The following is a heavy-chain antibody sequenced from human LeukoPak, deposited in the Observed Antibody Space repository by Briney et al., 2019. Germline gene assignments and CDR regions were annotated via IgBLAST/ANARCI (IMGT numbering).Heavy chain of an antibody. J-gene: IGHJ4*02. CDR2: IIPIFGSA. D-gene: IGHD2-2*01. CDR1: GGTFSSYA. Sequence: ASVKVSSKASGGTFSSYAISWVGQAPGQGLEWMGGIIPIFGSANYAQKFQGRVTITADESTSTAYMELSSLRSEDTAVYYCAREISLGLHCSSTSCYGGGFDYWGQGTLVTVSS. V-gene: IGHV1-69*01. CDR3: AREISLGLHCSSTSCYGGGFDY.